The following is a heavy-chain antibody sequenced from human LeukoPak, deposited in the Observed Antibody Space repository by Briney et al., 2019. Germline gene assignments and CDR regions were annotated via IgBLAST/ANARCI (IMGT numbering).Heavy chain of an antibody. CDR1: GGSFSGYY. CDR3: TITYYDFWSGYGLDY. CDR2: INHSGST. J-gene: IGHJ4*02. D-gene: IGHD3-3*01. V-gene: IGHV4-34*01. Sequence: SETLSLTCAVYGGSFSGYYWSWIRQPPGKGLEWIGEINHSGSTNYNPSLKSRVTISVDTSKNQFSLKLSSVTAADTAVYYCTITYYDFWSGYGLDYWGQGTLVTVSS.